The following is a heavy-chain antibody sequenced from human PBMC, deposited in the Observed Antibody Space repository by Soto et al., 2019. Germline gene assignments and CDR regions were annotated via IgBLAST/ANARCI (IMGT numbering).Heavy chain of an antibody. D-gene: IGHD3-9*01. CDR3: ARGGYDILTGYRKYYYYYGMDV. CDR2: ISGSGGST. CDR1: GFTFSSYA. J-gene: IGHJ6*02. Sequence: GESLKISCAASGFTFSSYAMSWVRQAPGKGLEWVSAISGSGGSTYYADSVKGRFTISRDNSKNTLYLQMNSLRAEDTAVYYCARGGYDILTGYRKYYYYYGMDVWGQGTTVTVSS. V-gene: IGHV3-23*01.